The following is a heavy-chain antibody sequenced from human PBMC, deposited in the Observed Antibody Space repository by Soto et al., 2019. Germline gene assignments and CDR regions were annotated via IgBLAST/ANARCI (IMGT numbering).Heavy chain of an antibody. J-gene: IGHJ4*02. CDR2: ISAYNGNT. V-gene: IGHV1-18*01. D-gene: IGHD3-22*01. CDR1: GYTFTSYG. CDR3: GRAGYYYDSSGYYTYYFDY. Sequence: ASVKVSCKASGYTFTSYGISWVRQAPGQGLEWMGWISAYNGNTNYAQKLQGRVTMTTDTSTSTAYMELRSLRSDDTAVYYCGRAGYYYDSSGYYTYYFDYWGQGTLVTVSS.